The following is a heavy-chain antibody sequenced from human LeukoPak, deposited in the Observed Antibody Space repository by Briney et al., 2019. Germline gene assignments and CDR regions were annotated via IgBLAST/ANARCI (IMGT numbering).Heavy chain of an antibody. Sequence: PSETLSLTCTVSGGSISSSSYYWGWIRQPPGKGLEWIGSIYYSGSTYYNPSLKSRVTISVDTSKNQFSLKLSSVTAADTAVYYCARLGWYIDYWGQGTLVTVSS. V-gene: IGHV4-39*07. CDR2: IYYSGST. J-gene: IGHJ4*02. CDR1: GGSISSSSYY. CDR3: ARLGWYIDY. D-gene: IGHD1-14*01.